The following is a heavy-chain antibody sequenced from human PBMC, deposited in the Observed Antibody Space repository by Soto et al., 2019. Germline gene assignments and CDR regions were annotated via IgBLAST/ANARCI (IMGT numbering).Heavy chain of an antibody. Sequence: SVKVSCKASGGTFSSSGFSWVRQAPGQGLEWMGMIVPSLDTTNYAQKFQARVTITADEVTSTAYMELRSLRSEDTAVYYCARWPQPRYTADPYAVDVWGQGTRVTVS. D-gene: IGHD3-16*02. J-gene: IGHJ6*02. V-gene: IGHV1-69*11. CDR2: IVPSLDTT. CDR1: GGTFSSSG. CDR3: ARWPQPRYTADPYAVDV.